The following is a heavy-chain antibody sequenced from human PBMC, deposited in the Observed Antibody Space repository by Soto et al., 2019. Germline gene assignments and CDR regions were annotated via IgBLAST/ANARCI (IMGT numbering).Heavy chain of an antibody. V-gene: IGHV3-15*01. D-gene: IGHD1-1*01. J-gene: IGHJ4*02. CDR1: GFTFSNAW. CDR3: TTTGTIDY. CDR2: IKSKADGGTT. Sequence: GGSLRLSCAASGFTFSNAWMTWVRQAPGKGLEWVGRIKSKADGGTTYYAAPVNGRFTISRDDSKNVVCLQMNSLNTEDTAVYYCTTTGTIDYWGQGTLVTVSS.